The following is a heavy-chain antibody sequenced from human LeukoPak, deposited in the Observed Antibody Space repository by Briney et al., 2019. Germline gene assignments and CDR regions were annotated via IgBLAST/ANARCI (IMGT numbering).Heavy chain of an antibody. CDR3: ARSLGSGSYVDY. V-gene: IGHV3-9*01. Sequence: PGGSLRLSCAASGFTFDDYAMQWVRQAPGKGLEWVSGISWNSGSIGYADSVKGRFTMSRDNGKNSLYLQMNSLRAEDTALYYCARSLGSGSYVDYWGKGTLVTVSS. CDR1: GFTFDDYA. D-gene: IGHD2-15*01. J-gene: IGHJ4*02. CDR2: ISWNSGSI.